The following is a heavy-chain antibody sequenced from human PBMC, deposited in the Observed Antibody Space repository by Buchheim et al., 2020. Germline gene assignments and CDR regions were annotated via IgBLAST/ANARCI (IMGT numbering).Heavy chain of an antibody. V-gene: IGHV4-59*08. CDR1: GGSIRSNY. Sequence: QVQLQESGPGLVKPSETLSLTCSVSGGSIRSNYWSWIRQPPGKGLEWIGYIYYSGSTNYNLSLKSRVTISVDTSKNQFSLQLGSVTAADTAVYYCARIVSAPLTVSGGFDHWGQG. CDR2: IYYSGST. J-gene: IGHJ4*02. CDR3: ARIVSAPLTVSGGFDH. D-gene: IGHD6-19*01.